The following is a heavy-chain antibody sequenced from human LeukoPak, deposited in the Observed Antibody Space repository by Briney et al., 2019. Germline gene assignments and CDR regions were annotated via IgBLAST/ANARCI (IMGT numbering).Heavy chain of an antibody. D-gene: IGHD2-2*01. CDR2: IKQDGSEK. CDR3: ARDLSVPAAVLNWFDP. J-gene: IGHJ5*02. V-gene: IGHV3-7*01. Sequence: PGGSLRLSCAASGFTFSSYWMGWVRQAPGKGLEWVANIKQDGSEKYYVDSVKGRFTISRDNAKNSLYLQMNSLRAEDTAVYYCARDLSVPAAVLNWFDPWGQGTLVTVSS. CDR1: GFTFSSYW.